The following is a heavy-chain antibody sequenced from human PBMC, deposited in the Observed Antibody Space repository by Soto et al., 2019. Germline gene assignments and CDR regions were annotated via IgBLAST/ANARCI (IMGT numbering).Heavy chain of an antibody. Sequence: ASVKVSCKASGYTFTSYYMHWVRQAPGQGLEWMGIINPSGGSTSYTQKLQGRVTMTRDTSTSAVYMELSSLRSEDTAVYYCARDRTRYNWNYETYYFDYWGQGTLVTVSS. CDR3: ARDRTRYNWNYETYYFDY. D-gene: IGHD1-7*01. CDR1: GYTFTSYY. J-gene: IGHJ4*02. CDR2: INPSGGST. V-gene: IGHV1-46*03.